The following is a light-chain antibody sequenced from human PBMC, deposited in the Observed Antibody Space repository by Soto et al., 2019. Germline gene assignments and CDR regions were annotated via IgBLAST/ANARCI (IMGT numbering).Light chain of an antibody. CDR2: AAS. Sequence: DILMTQSPSSVSASVGDRVTITCRASQGIGGCLAWYQQKPVKDPRLLIYAASTLQNGVPSRFSGSRSGTVFTLTISILQPEDFATYFCQQGNFFPYTFGQGTRVEIK. CDR1: QGIGGC. CDR3: QQGNFFPYT. V-gene: IGKV1-12*01. J-gene: IGKJ2*01.